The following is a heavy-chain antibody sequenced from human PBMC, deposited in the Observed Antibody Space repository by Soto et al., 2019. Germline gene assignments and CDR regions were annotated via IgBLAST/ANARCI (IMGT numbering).Heavy chain of an antibody. D-gene: IGHD2-8*01. CDR2: ISAYNGNT. V-gene: IGHV1-18*01. Sequence: ASVKVSCKAPGYTFTSYGISWVRQAPGQGLEWMGWISAYNGNTNYAQKLQGRVTMTTDTSTSTAYMELRSLRSDDTAVYYCARDDIVLMVYARSFDYWGQGTLVTVS. J-gene: IGHJ4*02. CDR1: GYTFTSYG. CDR3: ARDDIVLMVYARSFDY.